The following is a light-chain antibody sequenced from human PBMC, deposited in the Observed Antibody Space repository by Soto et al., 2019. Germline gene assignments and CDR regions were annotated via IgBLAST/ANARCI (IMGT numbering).Light chain of an antibody. CDR3: QQLNSYAIT. J-gene: IGKJ5*01. CDR2: DAS. V-gene: IGKV1-5*01. CDR1: QSISSW. Sequence: DIQMTQPPSSLSASVADRFTITCRASQSISSWLAWYQQKPGKAPKLLIYDASSLESGVPSRFSGSGSGTEFTLTISSLQPEDFATYYCQQLNSYAITFGQGTRLEI.